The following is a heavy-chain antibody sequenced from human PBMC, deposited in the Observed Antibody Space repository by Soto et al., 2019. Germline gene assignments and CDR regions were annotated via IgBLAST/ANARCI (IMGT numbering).Heavy chain of an antibody. CDR2: IIPIIGTA. V-gene: IGHV1-69*01. J-gene: IGHJ6*02. CDR1: GGTFSSYA. CDR3: ARRAYCSSTSCTYYYYGMDV. D-gene: IGHD2-2*01. Sequence: QVQLVQSGAEVKKPGSSVKVSCKASGGTFSSYAISWVRQAPGQGLEWMGGIIPIIGTANYAQKFQGRVTITANESTNTAYMKLSSLRTEDTAVYYCARRAYCSSTSCTYYYYGMDVWGQGTTVTVSS.